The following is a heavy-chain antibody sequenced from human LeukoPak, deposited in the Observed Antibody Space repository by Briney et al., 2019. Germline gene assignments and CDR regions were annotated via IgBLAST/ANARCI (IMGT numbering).Heavy chain of an antibody. V-gene: IGHV3-23*01. CDR3: AKSLPAGVIFDY. Sequence: GGSLRLSCAASGFTFSSYGMSWVRQAPGKGLEWVSAISASGVGRYYADAMKGRFTISRDNAKNTLYLQMNSLRAEDTAVYYCAKSLPAGVIFDYWGQGTLVTVSS. J-gene: IGHJ4*02. CDR1: GFTFSSYG. CDR2: ISASGVGR. D-gene: IGHD3-10*01.